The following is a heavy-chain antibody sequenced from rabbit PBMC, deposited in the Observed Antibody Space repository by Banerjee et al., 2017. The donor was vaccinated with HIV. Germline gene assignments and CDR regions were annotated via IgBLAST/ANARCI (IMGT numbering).Heavy chain of an antibody. V-gene: IGHV1S45*01. D-gene: IGHD4-1*01. Sequence: QEQLEESGGDLVKPEGTLTLTCKASGIDFSSNAISWVRQAPGKGLEWIGCIDTGSGNTYYATWAKGRFTISKTSSTTVTLQMTSLTAADTATYLCARDLAGVIGWNFNLWGQGTLVTVS. CDR3: ARDLAGVIGWNFNL. J-gene: IGHJ4*01. CDR2: IDTGSGNT. CDR1: GIDFSSNA.